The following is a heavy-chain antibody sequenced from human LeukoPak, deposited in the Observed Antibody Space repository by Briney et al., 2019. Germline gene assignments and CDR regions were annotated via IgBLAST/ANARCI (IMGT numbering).Heavy chain of an antibody. CDR1: GFPLSRSA. V-gene: IGHV3-23*01. D-gene: IGHD2-15*01. J-gene: IGHJ4*02. CDR2: ISGSGSGGST. CDR3: AKAPGGSCIGSLCYYFDN. Sequence: GGSLRLSCAASGFPLSRSAMSWVRQAPGKGLEWVSNISGSGSGGSTYYADSVKGRFTISRDNSKNTLFLQMNSLRAEDTAVYYCAKAPGGSCIGSLCYYFDNWGQGTLVTVSS.